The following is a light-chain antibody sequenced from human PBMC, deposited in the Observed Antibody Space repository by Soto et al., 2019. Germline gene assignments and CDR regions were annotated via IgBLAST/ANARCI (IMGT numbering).Light chain of an antibody. V-gene: IGKV1-39*01. CDR2: DAS. Sequence: SQAILTYLNWLQQKAGKAPEVLIYDASGLRSGVPSRFTGSGSATDFTLTITSLQREDAGTYFCLLTFSPGDTFGGG. CDR3: LLTFSPGDT. J-gene: IGKJ4*02. CDR1: QAILTY.